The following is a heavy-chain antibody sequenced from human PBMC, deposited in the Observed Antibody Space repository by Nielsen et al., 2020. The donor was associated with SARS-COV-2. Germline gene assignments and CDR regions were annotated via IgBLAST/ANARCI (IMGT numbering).Heavy chain of an antibody. D-gene: IGHD3-3*01. V-gene: IGHV3-7*03. J-gene: IGHJ6*02. CDR3: ARGSTYYDFWSGDDMYMDV. CDR2: IKQDGSEK. CDR1: GFTFSSYW. Sequence: GSLKISCAASGFTFSSYWMSWVRQAPGKGLEWVANIKQDGSEKYYVDSVKGRFTISRDNAENSLYLQMNSLRAEDTAVYYCARGSTYYDFWSGDDMYMDVWGQGTTVTVSS.